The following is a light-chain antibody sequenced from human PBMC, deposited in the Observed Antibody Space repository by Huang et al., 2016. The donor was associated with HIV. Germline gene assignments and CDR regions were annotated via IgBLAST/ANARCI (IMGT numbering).Light chain of an antibody. CDR3: MQCIHLLP. V-gene: IGKV2-29*02. J-gene: IGKJ4*01. CDR2: EVS. Sequence: DIVLTQTPLSLSVTPGQPAAISSQCSQSLLHSDGKTYLYWYLQKPGQPQQLLSSEVSSLFSVVPHRFSGSGSGTDFTLKISRVEAEYVGVYYCMQCIHLLPFGGGTKVEIK. CDR1: QSLLHSDGKTY.